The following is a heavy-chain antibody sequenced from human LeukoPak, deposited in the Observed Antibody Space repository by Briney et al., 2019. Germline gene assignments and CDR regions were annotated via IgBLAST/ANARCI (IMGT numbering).Heavy chain of an antibody. Sequence: GGSLRLSCAASGFAFSSYGMHWVRQAPGKGLEWVAFIRYDGSNKYYADSVKGRFTISRDNSKNTLYLQMNSRRAEDTAVYYCAKAAGIAAAGTYWGQGTLVTVSS. D-gene: IGHD6-13*01. CDR1: GFAFSSYG. V-gene: IGHV3-30*02. CDR3: AKAAGIAAAGTY. CDR2: IRYDGSNK. J-gene: IGHJ4*02.